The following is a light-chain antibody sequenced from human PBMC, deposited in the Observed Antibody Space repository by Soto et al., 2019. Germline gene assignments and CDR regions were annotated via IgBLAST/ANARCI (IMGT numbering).Light chain of an antibody. CDR2: TSS. Sequence: DIQMTQSPSSLSASVVDGVTITCRASQGIGNYLAWYQQKPGKVPKLLIYTSSTLQSGVPSRFSGSGSGTDFTLTISSLQSEDFAVYYCQQYNNWPLFGQGTRLEIK. V-gene: IGKV1-27*01. CDR3: QQYNNWPL. CDR1: QGIGNY. J-gene: IGKJ5*01.